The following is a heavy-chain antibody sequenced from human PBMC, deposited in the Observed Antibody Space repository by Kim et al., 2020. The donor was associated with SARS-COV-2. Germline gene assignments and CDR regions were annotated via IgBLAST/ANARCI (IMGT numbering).Heavy chain of an antibody. CDR3: ARGPQKWFGEGFWEK. J-gene: IGHJ4*02. CDR2: MNPNSGNT. D-gene: IGHD3-10*01. CDR1: GYTFTSYD. V-gene: IGHV1-8*01. Sequence: ASVKVSCKASGYTFTSYDINWVRQATGQGLEWMGWMNPNSGNTGYAQKFQGRVTMTRNTSISTAYMELSSLRSEDTAAYYCARGPQKWFGEGFWEKWGQGTLVTVSS.